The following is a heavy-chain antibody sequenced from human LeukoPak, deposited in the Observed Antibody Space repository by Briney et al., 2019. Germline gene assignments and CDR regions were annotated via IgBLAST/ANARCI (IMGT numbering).Heavy chain of an antibody. V-gene: IGHV3-11*01. CDR1: GFTFSDYY. CDR3: AREAGYCGGGSCYSVYYFDY. J-gene: IGHJ4*02. Sequence: GGSLRLSCAASGFTFSDYYMSWIRQAPGKGLEWVSKISSSGRTIYYADSVKGRFTISRDNAKNSLYLQMNSLRAEDTAVYYCAREAGYCGGGSCYSVYYFDYWGQGALVTVSS. CDR2: ISSSGRTI. D-gene: IGHD2-15*01.